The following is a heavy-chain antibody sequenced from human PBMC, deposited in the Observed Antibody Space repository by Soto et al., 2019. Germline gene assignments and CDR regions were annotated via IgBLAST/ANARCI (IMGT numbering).Heavy chain of an antibody. J-gene: IGHJ4*02. CDR1: GGSIRSGAYY. D-gene: IGHD2-21*01. Sequence: SETLSLTCTVSGGSIRSGAYYWNWIRQVPGKGLEWMGYIYYSGSTYNNPSLRSRMTISVDTSNNQFSLRLTSVTAADTAVYYCARGAYGRPDYWGQGTLVTVS. V-gene: IGHV4-31*03. CDR2: IYYSGST. CDR3: ARGAYGRPDY.